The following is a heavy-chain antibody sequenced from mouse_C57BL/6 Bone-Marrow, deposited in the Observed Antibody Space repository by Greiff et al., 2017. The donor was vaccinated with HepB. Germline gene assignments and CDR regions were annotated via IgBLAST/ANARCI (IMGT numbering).Heavy chain of an antibody. CDR3: ALEGLRRWFAY. CDR1: GYTFTSYW. J-gene: IGHJ3*01. CDR2: IYPSDSET. Sequence: QVQLQQPGAELVRPGSSVKLSCKASGYTFTSYWMDWVKQRPGQGLEWIGNIYPSDSETHYNQKFKDKATLTVDKSSSTAYMQLSSLTSEDSAVYYCALEGLRRWFAYWGQGTLVTVSA. D-gene: IGHD2-4*01. V-gene: IGHV1-61*01.